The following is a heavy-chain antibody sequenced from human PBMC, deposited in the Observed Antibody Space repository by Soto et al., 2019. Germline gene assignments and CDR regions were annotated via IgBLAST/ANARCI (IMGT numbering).Heavy chain of an antibody. CDR3: AIVTRFPDAFDL. CDR2: INHNGNT. J-gene: IGHJ3*01. V-gene: IGHV4-34*01. Sequence: QVRLQQGGAGLLKPSETLSLTCGVSGASFGSHYWSWIRQTPGTGLEWIGEINHNGNTNYSPSLKTRLTLSIDQSRGQFSLRLRSLPAADTAVYYCAIVTRFPDAFDLWGQGTTVTVSS. CDR1: GASFGSHY. D-gene: IGHD3-16*01.